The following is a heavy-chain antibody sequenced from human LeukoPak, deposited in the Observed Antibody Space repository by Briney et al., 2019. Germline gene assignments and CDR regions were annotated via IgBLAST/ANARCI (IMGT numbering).Heavy chain of an antibody. CDR3: AKGQDYSNYYYFDY. J-gene: IGHJ4*02. CDR2: ISGSTGST. Sequence: GGSLRLSCAASGFTFSNYAMNWVRQAPGKGLEWVSLISGSTGSTYYADSVKGRFSISRDNSKNTLYLQMNSLRAEDTAVYYCAKGQDYSNYYYFDYWGQGTLVTVSS. V-gene: IGHV3-23*01. D-gene: IGHD4-11*01. CDR1: GFTFSNYA.